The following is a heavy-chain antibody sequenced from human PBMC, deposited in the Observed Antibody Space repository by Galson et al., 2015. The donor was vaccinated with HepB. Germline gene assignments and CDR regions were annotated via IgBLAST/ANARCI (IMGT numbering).Heavy chain of an antibody. CDR2: ISNDGSNK. Sequence: SLRLSCAASGFTFSSYGMHWVRQAPGKGLEWVAVISNDGSNKYYGDSVKGRFTISRDNSKNTLYLQMNSLRAEDTAVYYCASTIFGVVTNPIDYWGQGTLVTVSS. CDR3: ASTIFGVVTNPIDY. CDR1: GFTFSSYG. J-gene: IGHJ4*02. D-gene: IGHD3-3*01. V-gene: IGHV3-30*03.